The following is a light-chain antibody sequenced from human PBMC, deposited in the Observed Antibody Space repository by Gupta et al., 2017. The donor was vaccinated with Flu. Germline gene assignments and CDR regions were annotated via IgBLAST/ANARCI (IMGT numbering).Light chain of an antibody. CDR1: NSNIGNTY. Sequence: QSVLTQPPSVSAAPGQEVTISCSGSNSNIGNTYVAWYQQAPGTAPKLLIYENNKRPSGIPDRFSGSKSGTSATLDITGLQTGDEADYYCGTWDTSLSGGVFGGGTKLTVL. CDR2: ENN. V-gene: IGLV1-51*02. CDR3: GTWDTSLSGGV. J-gene: IGLJ2*01.